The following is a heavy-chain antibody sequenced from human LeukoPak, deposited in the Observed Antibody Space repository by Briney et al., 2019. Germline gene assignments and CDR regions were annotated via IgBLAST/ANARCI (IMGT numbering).Heavy chain of an antibody. Sequence: PGGSLRLSCAASGFTFSTYDIHWVRQAPGKGLEWVAFIRYDASNKKYADSVKGRFTISRDDSKNTLYLQMNSLRAEDTAVYYCAKVRTMIAVAFDIWGQGTMVTVSS. CDR1: GFTFSTYD. CDR2: IRYDASNK. CDR3: AKVRTMIAVAFDI. D-gene: IGHD3-22*01. J-gene: IGHJ3*02. V-gene: IGHV3-30*02.